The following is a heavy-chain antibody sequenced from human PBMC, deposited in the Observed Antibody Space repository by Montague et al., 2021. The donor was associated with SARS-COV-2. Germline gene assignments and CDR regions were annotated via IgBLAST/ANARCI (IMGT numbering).Heavy chain of an antibody. D-gene: IGHD5-12*01. CDR2: IFYDGSKE. Sequence: SLRLSCAASGFSFRTYGMHWVRRAPGKGLEWVAYIFYDGSKEDYADSVKGRFTISRDNSKDTLYLHMNTLRAEDTAMYYCAGQKDIVGTFDSWGQGTLVIVST. V-gene: IGHV3-33*01. J-gene: IGHJ4*02. CDR1: GFSFRTYG. CDR3: AGQKDIVGTFDS.